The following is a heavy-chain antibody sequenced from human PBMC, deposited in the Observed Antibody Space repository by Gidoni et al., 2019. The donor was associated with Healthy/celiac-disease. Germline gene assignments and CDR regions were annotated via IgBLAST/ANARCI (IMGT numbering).Heavy chain of an antibody. Sequence: QVQLHESGPGLVKPSETLSLTCTVSGRSISSYYWSWIRQPPGKGLEWIGYIYYSGSTNYNPTRKSRVTISVDTSKNQFSLKLSSVTAADTAVYYCARHANGGDYWGQGTLVTVSS. CDR2: IYYSGST. V-gene: IGHV4-59*08. J-gene: IGHJ4*02. D-gene: IGHD4-17*01. CDR1: GRSISSYY. CDR3: ARHANGGDY.